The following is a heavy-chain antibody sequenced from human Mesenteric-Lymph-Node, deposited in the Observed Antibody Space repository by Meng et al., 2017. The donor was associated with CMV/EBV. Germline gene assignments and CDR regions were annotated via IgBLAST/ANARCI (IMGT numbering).Heavy chain of an antibody. CDR3: ASERALVEMENEGG. J-gene: IGHJ4*02. Sequence: SETLSLTCTVSGGSVSSGSYYWSWIRQPPGKGLEWIGYIYYSGSTNYNPSLKSRVTISVDTSKNQFSLKLSSVTAADTAVYYCASERALVEMENEGGWGQGTLVTVSS. CDR1: GGSVSSGSYY. V-gene: IGHV4-61*01. D-gene: IGHD5-24*01. CDR2: IYYSGST.